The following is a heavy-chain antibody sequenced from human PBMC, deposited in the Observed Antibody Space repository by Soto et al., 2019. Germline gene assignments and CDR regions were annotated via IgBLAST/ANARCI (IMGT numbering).Heavy chain of an antibody. CDR1: GYTFTSYG. Sequence: QVQLVQSGAEVKKPGASVKVSCKASGYTFTSYGISWGRQAPGQGLEWMGWISAYNGNTNYAQKLQGRVNMTTDTSTSTAYMELRSLGSDDTAVYYCAREKAAAGPAQLSWFEPWGQGTLVTVSS. D-gene: IGHD6-13*01. CDR3: AREKAAAGPAQLSWFEP. J-gene: IGHJ5*02. V-gene: IGHV1-18*01. CDR2: ISAYNGNT.